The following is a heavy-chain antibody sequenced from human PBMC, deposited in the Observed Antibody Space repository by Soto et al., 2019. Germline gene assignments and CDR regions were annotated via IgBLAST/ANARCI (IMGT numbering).Heavy chain of an antibody. J-gene: IGHJ4*02. CDR2: ISGGGETT. D-gene: IGHD2-15*01. Sequence: HPGGSLRLSCAAAGFTFSSYAMSWVRQAPGKGLECVSVISGGGETTYYADSVKGRFTISGDNSKNTLYLQMSSLRAEDTALYYCEKDLSLNGGNTKGYFDYWGQGTLVTVSS. CDR3: EKDLSLNGGNTKGYFDY. CDR1: GFTFSSYA. V-gene: IGHV3-23*01.